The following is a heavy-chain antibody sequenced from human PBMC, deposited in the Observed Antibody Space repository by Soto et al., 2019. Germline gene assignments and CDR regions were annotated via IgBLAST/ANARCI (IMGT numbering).Heavy chain of an antibody. D-gene: IGHD3-10*01. CDR2: IIPIFGIA. CDR3: ARDTGFGELLSPYYYYYMDV. J-gene: IGHJ6*03. Sequence: ASVKVSCKASGGTFSSYAISWVRQAPGQGLEWMGGIIPIFGIANYAQKFQGRVTITADKSTSTAYMELSSLRSEDTAVYYCARDTGFGELLSPYYYYYMDVWGKGTTVTVSS. V-gene: IGHV1-69*10. CDR1: GGTFSSYA.